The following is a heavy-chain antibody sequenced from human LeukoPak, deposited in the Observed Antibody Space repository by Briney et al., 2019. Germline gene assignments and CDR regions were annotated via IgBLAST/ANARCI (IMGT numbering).Heavy chain of an antibody. V-gene: IGHV1-18*04. Sequence: ASVKVSCKASGYTFTSYGISWVRQAPGQGVEWMGRISAYNGNTNYAHKLQGRVTMTTDTSASTAYMELRSLRSDDTAVYYCARVRPRYNWNDGINWFDPWGQGTLVTVSS. J-gene: IGHJ5*02. CDR3: ARVRPRYNWNDGINWFDP. D-gene: IGHD1-1*01. CDR2: ISAYNGNT. CDR1: GYTFTSYG.